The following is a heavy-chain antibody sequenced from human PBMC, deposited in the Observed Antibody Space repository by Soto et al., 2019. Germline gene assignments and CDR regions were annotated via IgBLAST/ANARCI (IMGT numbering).Heavy chain of an antibody. D-gene: IGHD2-15*01. CDR3: ARDRGCSGGSCYSGLFAFDI. J-gene: IGHJ3*02. Sequence: GGSLRLSCAASGFTVSSNYMSWVRQAPGKGLEWVSVIYSGGSTYYADSVKGRFTISRDNSKNTLYLQMNSLRAEDTAVYYCARDRGCSGGSCYSGLFAFDIWGQGTMVTVSS. V-gene: IGHV3-66*01. CDR1: GFTVSSNY. CDR2: IYSGGST.